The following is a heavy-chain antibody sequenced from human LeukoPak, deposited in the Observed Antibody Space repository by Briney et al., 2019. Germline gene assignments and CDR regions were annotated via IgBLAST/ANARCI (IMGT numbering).Heavy chain of an antibody. Sequence: SETLSPTCAVYGGSFSGYYWSWIRQPPGKGLEWIGEINHSGSTNYNPSLKSRVTVSVDTSKNQFYLKLSSVPAADTAVYYCARSLQIIAAGYNWFDPWGQGTLVTVSS. D-gene: IGHD6-13*01. CDR3: ARSLQIIAAGYNWFDP. CDR2: INHSGST. CDR1: GGSFSGYY. J-gene: IGHJ5*02. V-gene: IGHV4-34*01.